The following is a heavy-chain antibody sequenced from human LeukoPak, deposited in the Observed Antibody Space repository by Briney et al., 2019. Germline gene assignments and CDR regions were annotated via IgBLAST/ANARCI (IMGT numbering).Heavy chain of an antibody. CDR3: ARGSRAGYGDYRFDY. J-gene: IGHJ4*02. V-gene: IGHV1-46*01. D-gene: IGHD4-17*01. CDR1: GYTFTSYY. CDR2: IDPSGVP. Sequence: GASVKVSCKASGYTFTSYYMHWVRQAPGQGLEWMGIIDPSGVPTYAQKFQGRVTMTRDTSTSTIYMELSSLRSEDTAVYYCARGSRAGYGDYRFDYWGQGTLVTVSS.